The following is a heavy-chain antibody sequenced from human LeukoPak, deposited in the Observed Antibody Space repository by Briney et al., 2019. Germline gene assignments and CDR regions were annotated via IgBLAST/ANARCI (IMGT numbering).Heavy chain of an antibody. CDR3: ARHKSSSWPPYYYYYMDV. J-gene: IGHJ6*03. CDR1: GYTFTSYG. D-gene: IGHD6-13*01. CDR2: ISAYNGNT. V-gene: IGHV1-18*01. Sequence: ASVKLSCKASGYTFTSYGISWVRQAPGQGLEWMGWISAYNGNTNYAQKLQGRVTMTTDTSTSTAYMELRSLRSDDTAVYYCARHKSSSWPPYYYYYMDVWGKGTTVTVSS.